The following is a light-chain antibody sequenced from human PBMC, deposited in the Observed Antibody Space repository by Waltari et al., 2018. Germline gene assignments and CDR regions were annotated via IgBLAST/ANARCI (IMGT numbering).Light chain of an antibody. CDR2: DAS. J-gene: IGKJ2*01. CDR1: QSIGRY. Sequence: EIVLTQSPATLSLSPGERVTLSCRARQSIGRYVAWYQQEPGQAPRLLIYDASNRAAGIPARFSGSGSGTDFTLTIRSLEPEDFAVSSCHQRSRWPPTFGQGTKLEIK. V-gene: IGKV3-11*01. CDR3: HQRSRWPPT.